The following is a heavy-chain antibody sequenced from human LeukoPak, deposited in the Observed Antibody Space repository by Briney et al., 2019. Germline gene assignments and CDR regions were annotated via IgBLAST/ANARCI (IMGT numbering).Heavy chain of an antibody. V-gene: IGHV3-49*04. D-gene: IGHD3-3*01. CDR1: GFTFSSYS. CDR3: TREKDDFWSGCQALKYAFDI. CDR2: IRSKAYGGTT. J-gene: IGHJ3*02. Sequence: GGSLRLSCAASGFTFSSYSMNWVRQAPGKGLEWVGFIRSKAYGGTTEYAASVKGRFTISRDDSKSIAYLQMNSLKTEDTAVYYCTREKDDFWSGCQALKYAFDIWGQGTMVTVSS.